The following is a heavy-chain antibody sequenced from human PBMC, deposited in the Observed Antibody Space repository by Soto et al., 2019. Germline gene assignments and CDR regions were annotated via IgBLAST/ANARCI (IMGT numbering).Heavy chain of an antibody. V-gene: IGHV4-39*01. CDR1: GGSISSSSYY. CDR3: AINDFWSGYYAQYFQH. Sequence: SETLSLTCTVSGGSISSSSYYWGWIRQPPGKGLEWIGSIYYSGSTYYNPSLKSRVTISVDTSKNQSSLKLSSVTAADTAVYYCAINDFWSGYYAQYFQHWGQGTPVTVSS. CDR2: IYYSGST. D-gene: IGHD3-3*01. J-gene: IGHJ1*01.